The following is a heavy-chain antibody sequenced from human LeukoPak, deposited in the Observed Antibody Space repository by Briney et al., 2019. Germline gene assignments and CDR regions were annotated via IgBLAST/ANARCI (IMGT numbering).Heavy chain of an antibody. CDR3: ARVIGDCFDY. J-gene: IGHJ4*02. CDR1: GGSISSGGYY. CDR2: IYYSGST. Sequence: SETLSLTCTVSGGSISSGGYYWSWIRQHPGKGLEWIGYIYYSGSTYCNPSLKSRVTISVDTSKNQFSLKLSSVTAADTAVYYCARVIGDCFDYWGQGTLVTVSS. V-gene: IGHV4-31*03. D-gene: IGHD1-26*01.